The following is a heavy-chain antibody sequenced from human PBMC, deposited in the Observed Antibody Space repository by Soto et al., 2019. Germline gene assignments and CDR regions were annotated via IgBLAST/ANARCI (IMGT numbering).Heavy chain of an antibody. V-gene: IGHV4-31*03. CDR2: IYYSGST. CDR1: GGSISSGGYY. CDR3: ARNGYSGYDWAFGYYYYGMDV. D-gene: IGHD5-12*01. J-gene: IGHJ6*02. Sequence: SETLSLTCTVSGGSISSGGYYWSWIRQHPGKGLEWIGYIYYSGSTYYNPSLKSRVTISVDTSKNQFSLKLSSVTAADTAVYYCARNGYSGYDWAFGYYYYGMDVWGQGTTVTVSS.